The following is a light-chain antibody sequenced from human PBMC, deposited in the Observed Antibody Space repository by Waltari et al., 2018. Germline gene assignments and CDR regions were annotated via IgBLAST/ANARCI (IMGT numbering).Light chain of an antibody. J-gene: IGLJ3*02. CDR3: SLYMGSGIWV. CDR2: KGS. Sequence: QTVVTQEPSLSVSPGGKVTLTCALTSGSVSTTSYARWYQQTPGQPPRTLVYKGSSRSSGVPDRFSGSILGNKAALTITGAQADDECNYYCSLYMGSGIWVFGGGTKLTVL. V-gene: IGLV8-61*01. CDR1: SGSVSTTSY.